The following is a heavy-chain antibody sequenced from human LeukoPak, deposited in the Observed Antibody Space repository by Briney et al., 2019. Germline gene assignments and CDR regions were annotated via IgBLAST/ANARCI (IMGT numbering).Heavy chain of an antibody. CDR3: ARVFDSGSQAYFYYMDV. CDR1: GGSIRGYY. Sequence: SETLSLTCNVSGGSIRGYYWSWIRQPPGKGLEWIGYIYSSGSTNYNPSLKSRVTMSVDTSKNQFPLKVSSVTAADTAVYYCARVFDSGSQAYFYYMDVWGKGTTVTIFS. V-gene: IGHV4-59*01. J-gene: IGHJ6*03. CDR2: IYSSGST. D-gene: IGHD3-10*01.